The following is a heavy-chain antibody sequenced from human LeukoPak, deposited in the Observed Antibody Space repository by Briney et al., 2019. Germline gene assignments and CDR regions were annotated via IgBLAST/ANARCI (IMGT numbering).Heavy chain of an antibody. CDR3: AGHYYDSSGYDY. D-gene: IGHD3-22*01. CDR2: ISAYNGNT. CDR1: GYTFTSYG. J-gene: IGHJ4*02. V-gene: IGHV1-18*01. Sequence: ASVKVSCKASGYTFTSYGISWVRQAPGQGLEWMGWISAYNGNTNCAQKLQGRVTMTTDTSTSTAYMELRSLRSGDTAVYYCAGHYYDSSGYDYWGQGTLVTVSS.